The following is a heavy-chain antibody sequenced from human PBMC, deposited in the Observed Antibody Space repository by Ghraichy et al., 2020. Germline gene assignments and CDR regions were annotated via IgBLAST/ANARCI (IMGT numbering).Heavy chain of an antibody. Sequence: GGSLRLSCVASGFTISSYWTHWVRQAPGKGLVWVSKIKSDGSKINYADAVKGRFTISRDNAKNTMYLQMDSLRAEDTAVYFCARDDVGPKAFAICGRGTTVIVSS. J-gene: IGHJ3*02. CDR1: GFTISSYW. CDR3: ARDDVGPKAFAI. CDR2: IKSDGSKI. V-gene: IGHV3-74*01. D-gene: IGHD2-15*01.